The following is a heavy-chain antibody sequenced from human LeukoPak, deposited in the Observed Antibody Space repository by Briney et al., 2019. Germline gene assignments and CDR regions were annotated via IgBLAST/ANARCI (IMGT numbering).Heavy chain of an antibody. CDR1: GYTFTSYG. J-gene: IGHJ6*02. Sequence: ASVKVSCKASGYTFTSYGISWVRQAPGQGLEWMGWISAYNGNTNYAQKLQGRVTMTTDTSTSTAYMELRSLRSDDTAVYYCARGGAAAGTYYYYGMDVWGQGTTVTVSS. V-gene: IGHV1-18*01. CDR3: ARGGAAAGTYYYYGMDV. D-gene: IGHD6-13*01. CDR2: ISAYNGNT.